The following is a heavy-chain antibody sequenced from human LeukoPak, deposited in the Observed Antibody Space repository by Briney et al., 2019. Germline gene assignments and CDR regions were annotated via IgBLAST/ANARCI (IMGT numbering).Heavy chain of an antibody. J-gene: IGHJ3*02. CDR3: ARGADYANAFDI. V-gene: IGHV3-53*01. Sequence: GGSLRLSCAASGFTVSSNYMSWVRQAPGKGLEWVSVIYSGGSTYYADSVKGRFTISRDNSKSTLYLQMNSLRAEDTAVYYCARGADYANAFDIWGQGTMVTVSS. D-gene: IGHD4-17*01. CDR2: IYSGGST. CDR1: GFTVSSNY.